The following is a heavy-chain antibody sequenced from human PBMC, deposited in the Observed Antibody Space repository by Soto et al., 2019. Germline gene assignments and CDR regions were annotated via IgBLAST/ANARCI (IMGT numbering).Heavy chain of an antibody. D-gene: IGHD2-21*02. CDR1: GGSINHYY. J-gene: IGHJ4*02. CDR3: ARHPDCTVVTNCQFDF. Sequence: PSETLSLTCTVSGGSINHYYWTWIRQPPGKGLEWMGSMSYPGKTYDNASLKSRVTMSLDTSKNQFSLRLTSVTAADTAIYYCARHPDCTVVTNCQFDFWGLGTLVTVSS. CDR2: MSYPGKT. V-gene: IGHV4-59*04.